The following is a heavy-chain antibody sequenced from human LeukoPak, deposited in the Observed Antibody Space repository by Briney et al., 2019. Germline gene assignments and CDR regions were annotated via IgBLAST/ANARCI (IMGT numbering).Heavy chain of an antibody. CDR2: ISSSSSYI. CDR1: GFTFSSYS. V-gene: IGHV3-21*04. J-gene: IGHJ6*03. CDR3: ASSGDWYGNYYYYYMDV. Sequence: GGSLRLSCAASGFTFSSYSMNWVRQAPGKGLEWVSSISSSSSYIYYADSVKGRFTISRDNAKNSLYLQMNSLRAEDTAVYYCASSGDWYGNYYYYYMDVWGKGTTVTISS. D-gene: IGHD2-21*01.